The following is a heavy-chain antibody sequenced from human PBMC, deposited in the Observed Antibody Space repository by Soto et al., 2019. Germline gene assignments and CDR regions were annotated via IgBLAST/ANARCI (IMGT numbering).Heavy chain of an antibody. CDR1: GFYFSNTW. D-gene: IGHD1-20*01. CDR2: INSDGSSI. CDR3: AKVWYHTTDS. V-gene: IGHV3-74*01. J-gene: IGHJ5*01. Sequence: GSLRLSCATSGFYFSNTWIHWVRQVPGQGLVWVSRINSDGSSIIYADSVKGRFTFSRDNAKNTVHLQMSSLRVEDTAVYYCAKVWYHTTDSWGHGIPLTASS.